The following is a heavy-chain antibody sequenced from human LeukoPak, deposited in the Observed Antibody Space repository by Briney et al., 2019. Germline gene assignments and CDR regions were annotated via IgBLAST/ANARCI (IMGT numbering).Heavy chain of an antibody. CDR3: ARDRVVGLGIDNAFDI. V-gene: IGHV1-69*01. D-gene: IGHD2-15*01. Sequence: VASVKVSCKASGGTFSSYAISWVRQAPGQGLEWMGGIIPVFGTANYAQKFQGRVTITAGESTSTAYMELSSLRSEDTAVYYCARDRVVGLGIDNAFDIWGHGTMVTVSS. CDR1: GGTFSSYA. CDR2: IIPVFGTA. J-gene: IGHJ3*02.